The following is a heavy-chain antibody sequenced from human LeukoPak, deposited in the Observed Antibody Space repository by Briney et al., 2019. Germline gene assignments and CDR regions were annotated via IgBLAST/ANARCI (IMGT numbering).Heavy chain of an antibody. V-gene: IGHV3-7*01. CDR3: AKDRYCSSTSCYDYYYMDV. J-gene: IGHJ6*03. D-gene: IGHD2-2*01. CDR2: IKEDGSEK. CDR1: GFIFSGAW. Sequence: PGGPLRLSCAASGFIFSGAWMSWVRQAPGKGLEWVANIKEDGSEKHYVDSVNGRFTISRDNSKNTLYLQMNSLRAEDTAVYYCAKDRYCSSTSCYDYYYMDVWGKGTTVTVSS.